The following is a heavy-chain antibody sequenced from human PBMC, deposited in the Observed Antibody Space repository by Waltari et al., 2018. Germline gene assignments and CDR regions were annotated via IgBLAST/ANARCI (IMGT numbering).Heavy chain of an antibody. D-gene: IGHD4-4*01. V-gene: IGHV3-23*01. CDR1: GFTFSNYA. CDR3: AKSGSNYVSYWYFDL. CDR2: ISGSGCAT. J-gene: IGHJ2*01. Sequence: EVQLLESGGGLVQPGGSPRLSCAASGFTFSNYAMSWVRQAPGKGLEWVSIISGSGCATYYADSVKGRFTISRDNSKNTLYLQMNSLRAEDTAIYYCAKSGSNYVSYWYFDLWGRGTLVTVSS.